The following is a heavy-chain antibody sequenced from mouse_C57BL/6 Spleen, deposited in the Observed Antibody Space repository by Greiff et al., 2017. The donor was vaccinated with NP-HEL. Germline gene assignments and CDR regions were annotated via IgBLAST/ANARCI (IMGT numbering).Heavy chain of an antibody. CDR1: GFTFSNYW. J-gene: IGHJ2*01. CDR2: IRLKSDNYAT. CDR3: TGDLLLGY. V-gene: IGHV6-3*01. D-gene: IGHD1-1*01. Sequence: EVNLVESGGGLVQPGGSMKLSCVASGFTFSNYWMNWVRQSPEKGLEWVAQIRLKSDNYATHYAESVKGRFTISRDDSKSSVYLQMNNLRAEDTGIYYCTGDLLLGYWGQGTTLTVSS.